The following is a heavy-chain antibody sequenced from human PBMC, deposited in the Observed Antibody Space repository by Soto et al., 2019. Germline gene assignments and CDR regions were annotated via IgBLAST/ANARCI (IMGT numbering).Heavy chain of an antibody. CDR2: IYSGGST. CDR3: ARDPPATRHGMDV. Sequence: PGGSLRLSCAASGFTVSSNYMSWVRQAPGKGLEWVSGIYSGGSTYYADSVRGRCTISRDNSKNTLYLQMKSLRAEDTAVYYCARDPPATRHGMDVWGQGTTVTVSS. V-gene: IGHV3-53*01. J-gene: IGHJ6*02. CDR1: GFTVSSNY.